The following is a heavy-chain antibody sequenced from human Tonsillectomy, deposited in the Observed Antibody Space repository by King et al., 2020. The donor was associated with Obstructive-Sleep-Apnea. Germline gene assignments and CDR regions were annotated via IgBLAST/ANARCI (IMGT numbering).Heavy chain of an antibody. Sequence: VQLVESGGGLVKPGGSLRLSCVASGFTFSRSTMNWVRKAPGKGLEWGSCISIRTGYRYYAGSGRGRFTISRDNAKNSLILQMNSLGAEDTAVYYCAGDPQGGPNYDIVTAGYGMDVWGQGTMVTVSS. J-gene: IGHJ6*02. V-gene: IGHV3-21*01. CDR3: AGDPQGGPNYDIVTAGYGMDV. CDR1: GFTFSRST. D-gene: IGHD3-9*01. CDR2: ISIRTGYR.